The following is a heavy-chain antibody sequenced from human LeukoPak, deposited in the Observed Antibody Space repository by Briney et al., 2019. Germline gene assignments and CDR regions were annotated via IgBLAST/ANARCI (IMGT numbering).Heavy chain of an antibody. CDR3: ARERGGVLLIVVVYYYFDY. J-gene: IGHJ4*02. Sequence: SGTLSLTCTVSGVSISSSSYYWGWIRQPPGKGLEWIGSIYYSGSTYYNPSPKSRVTISVDTSKNRFSLKLSSVTAADTAVYYCARERGGVLLIVVVYYYFDYWGQGTLVTVSS. V-gene: IGHV4-39*07. CDR2: IYYSGST. D-gene: IGHD3-22*01. CDR1: GVSISSSSYY.